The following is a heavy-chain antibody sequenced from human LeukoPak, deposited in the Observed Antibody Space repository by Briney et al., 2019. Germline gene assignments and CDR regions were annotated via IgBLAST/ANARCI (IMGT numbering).Heavy chain of an antibody. CDR1: GFTFSNCW. CDR2: IKQDGSEK. V-gene: IGHV3-7*01. J-gene: IGHJ4*02. D-gene: IGHD3-3*01. CDR3: ARAQSGFWSGYCFDY. Sequence: GGSLRLSCAASGFTFSNCWMSWVRQAPGKGLEWVANIKQDGSEKYYVDSVKGRFTISRDNAKNALCLQMNSLRAEDTAVYYCARAQSGFWSGYCFDYWGQGTLVTVSS.